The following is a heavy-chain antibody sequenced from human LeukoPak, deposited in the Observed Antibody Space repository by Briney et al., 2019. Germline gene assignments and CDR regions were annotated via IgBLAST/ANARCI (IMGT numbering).Heavy chain of an antibody. CDR2: ISTSGSET. J-gene: IGHJ4*02. Sequence: GGSLRLSCAASGFTFSNSGMSWVRQAPGKGLEWVSAISTSGSETHYADSVKGRFTIARDNSKNTMSLQMSSLRAEDTALYYCVKGSGNGYGSGPFDYWGQGTLVTVSS. V-gene: IGHV3-23*01. CDR3: VKGSGNGYGSGPFDY. CDR1: GFTFSNSG. D-gene: IGHD3-10*01.